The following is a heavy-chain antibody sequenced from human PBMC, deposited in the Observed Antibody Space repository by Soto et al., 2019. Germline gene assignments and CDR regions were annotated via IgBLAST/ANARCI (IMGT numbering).Heavy chain of an antibody. Sequence: GGSLRPSCAASGFTFSRYIMNWVRQAPGKGLGWVSFISISSSYIYYADSVNGRFTISRDNAKNSLYLQMNSLRAEDTAVYYCARDHYDSSGYFVRRADYAFDIWGQGTMVTVSS. J-gene: IGHJ3*02. D-gene: IGHD3-22*01. CDR1: GFTFSRYI. CDR3: ARDHYDSSGYFVRRADYAFDI. V-gene: IGHV3-21*01. CDR2: ISISSSYI.